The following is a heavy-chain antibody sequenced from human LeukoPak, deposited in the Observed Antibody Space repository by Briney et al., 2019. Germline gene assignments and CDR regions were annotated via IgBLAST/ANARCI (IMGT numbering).Heavy chain of an antibody. Sequence: GGSLRLSCAASGFTFSSYSMNWVRQAPGKGLEWVSSISSSSSYIYYADSVKGRFTISRDNAKNSLYLQMNSLRAEDTAVYYCARDPRTTVVNRFDPWGQGTLVTVSS. V-gene: IGHV3-21*01. CDR3: ARDPRTTVVNRFDP. J-gene: IGHJ5*02. D-gene: IGHD4-23*01. CDR2: ISSSSSYI. CDR1: GFTFSSYS.